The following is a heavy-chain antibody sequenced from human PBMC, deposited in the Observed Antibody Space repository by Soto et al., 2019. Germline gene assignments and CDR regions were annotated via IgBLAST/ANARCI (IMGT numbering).Heavy chain of an antibody. CDR2: ISGSGGST. J-gene: IGHJ4*02. CDR3: AKDYTYDSSGCFDY. Sequence: GGSLRLSCAASGFTLSSYAMSWVRQAPGKGLEWVSAISGSGGSTYYADSVKGRFTISRDNSKNTLYLQMNSLRAEDTAVYYCAKDYTYDSSGCFDYWGQGTLVTVSS. CDR1: GFTLSSYA. D-gene: IGHD3-22*01. V-gene: IGHV3-23*01.